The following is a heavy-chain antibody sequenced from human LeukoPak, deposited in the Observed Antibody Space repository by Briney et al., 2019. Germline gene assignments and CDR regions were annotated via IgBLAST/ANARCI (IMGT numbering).Heavy chain of an antibody. J-gene: IGHJ3*02. V-gene: IGHV3-74*01. CDR2: IYSDGSRT. Sequence: GGSLRLSCAASGFTFDDYGMSWVRQGPGKGLVWVSRIYSDGSRTTYADSVKGRFTISGDNAKNTLYLQMNSLRAEDTAVYYCARSGGGGAFDIWGHGTMVTVSS. CDR3: ARSGGGGAFDI. CDR1: GFTFDDYG. D-gene: IGHD1-26*01.